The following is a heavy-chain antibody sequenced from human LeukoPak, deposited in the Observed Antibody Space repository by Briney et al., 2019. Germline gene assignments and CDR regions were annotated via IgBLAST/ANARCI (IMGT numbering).Heavy chain of an antibody. CDR3: ARGGFSHGFAV. CDR2: IDNDGSDT. CDR1: GFTFRSYW. Sequence: GGSLRLSCAASGFTFRSYWIHWVRQAPGEGLVWVGRIDNDGSDTIYADSVKGRFTVTRDNAKNTLYLQMNSLSADDTAVYFCARGGFSHGFAVWGHGTAVTVSS. D-gene: IGHD5-12*01. V-gene: IGHV3-74*01. J-gene: IGHJ3*01.